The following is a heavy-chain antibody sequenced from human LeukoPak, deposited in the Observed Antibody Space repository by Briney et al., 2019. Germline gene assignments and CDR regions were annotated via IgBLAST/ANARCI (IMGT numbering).Heavy chain of an antibody. CDR1: SFTFSNYW. CDR2: INQDGSEK. J-gene: IGHJ4*02. CDR3: AREYSSGWYGALNY. Sequence: GGSLRLSCAASSFTFSNYWMSWVRQAPGKGLEWVANINQDGSEKYYVDSVKGRFTISRDNAENSLYLQMNSLRAEDTAVYYCAREYSSGWYGALNYWGRGTLVTVSS. D-gene: IGHD6-19*01. V-gene: IGHV3-7*03.